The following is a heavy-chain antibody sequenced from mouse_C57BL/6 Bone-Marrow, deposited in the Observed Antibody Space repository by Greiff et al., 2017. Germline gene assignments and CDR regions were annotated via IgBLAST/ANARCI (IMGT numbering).Heavy chain of an antibody. Sequence: QVQLQQSGAELVKPGASVKLSCKASGYTFTEYTIHWVKQRSGQGLEWIGWFYPGSGSIKYNEKFKDKATLTADKSSSTVSMDLSRLTSEDFAVHFCARHEDLAIYDYDWYFDVWGTETTGTVSA. J-gene: IGHJ1*03. D-gene: IGHD2-4*01. CDR2: FYPGSGSI. CDR1: GYTFTEYT. CDR3: ARHEDLAIYDYDWYFDV. V-gene: IGHV1-62-2*01.